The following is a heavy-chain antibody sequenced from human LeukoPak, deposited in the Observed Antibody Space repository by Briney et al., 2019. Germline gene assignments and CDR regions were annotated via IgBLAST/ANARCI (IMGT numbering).Heavy chain of an antibody. CDR1: GASISSYY. CDR2: IYYSGST. CDR3: ASHTRGAWPASSGWYNYYYYGMDV. V-gene: IGHV4-59*08. Sequence: SETLSLTCTVSGASISSYYWSWIRQPPGKGLEWIGYIYYSGSTNYNPSLKSRVTISVDTSKNQFSLKLSSVTAADTAVYYCASHTRGAWPASSGWYNYYYYGMDVWGQGTTVTVSS. J-gene: IGHJ6*02. D-gene: IGHD6-19*01.